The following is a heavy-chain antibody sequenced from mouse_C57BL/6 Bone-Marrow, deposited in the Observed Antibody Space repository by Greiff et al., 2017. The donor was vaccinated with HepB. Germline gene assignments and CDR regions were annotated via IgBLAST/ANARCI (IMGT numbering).Heavy chain of an antibody. CDR3: ARGALTTVVKYYAMDY. J-gene: IGHJ4*01. CDR1: GYTFTSYW. Sequence: VQLQQPGTELVKPGASVKLSCKASGYTFTSYWMHWVKQRPGQGLEWIGNINPSNGGTNYNEKLQSKATLTVDKSSITAYMQLSSLTSEDSAVYYCARGALTTVVKYYAMDYWGQGTSVTVSS. CDR2: INPSNGGT. V-gene: IGHV1-53*01. D-gene: IGHD1-1*01.